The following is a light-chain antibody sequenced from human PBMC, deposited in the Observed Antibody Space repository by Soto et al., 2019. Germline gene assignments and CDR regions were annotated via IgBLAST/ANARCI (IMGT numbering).Light chain of an antibody. J-gene: IGKJ3*01. CDR2: VAS. CDR3: HQYSSSPFT. Sequence: DIQMTQSPSSVSASVGDRATITCRASQGIRSWLAWYQQKPGTAPKLLIYVASSLPSGVPARFSGSGSGTDFTLTISSLEPEDFAVYYCHQYSSSPFTFGHGTRLDIK. V-gene: IGKV1-12*02. CDR1: QGIRSW.